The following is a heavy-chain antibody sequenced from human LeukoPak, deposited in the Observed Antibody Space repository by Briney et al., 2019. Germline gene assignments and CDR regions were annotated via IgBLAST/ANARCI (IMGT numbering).Heavy chain of an antibody. V-gene: IGHV3-23*01. CDR2: ISGSGGST. Sequence: PEGSLRLSCAASGFTFSSYAMSWVCQAPGKGLEWVSAISGSGGSTYYADSAKGRFTISRDNSKNTLYLQMNSLRAEDTAVYYCAKNMDPDFDYWGQGTLVTVSS. CDR1: GFTFSSYA. J-gene: IGHJ4*02. CDR3: AKNMDPDFDY.